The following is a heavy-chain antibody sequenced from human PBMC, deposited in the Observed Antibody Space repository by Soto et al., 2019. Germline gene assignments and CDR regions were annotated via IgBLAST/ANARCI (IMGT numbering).Heavy chain of an antibody. D-gene: IGHD3-9*01. CDR3: ARDPSTGYADY. Sequence: GGSLRLSCAASGFTFSSYALNWVRQSPGKGLEWVSTISSGGDDTYYADSVKGRFTISRDNSKNTLYLQMNSMRAEDTAIYYCARDPSTGYADYWGPGNMVTVSS. CDR2: ISSGGDDT. J-gene: IGHJ4*02. CDR1: GFTFSSYA. V-gene: IGHV3-23*01.